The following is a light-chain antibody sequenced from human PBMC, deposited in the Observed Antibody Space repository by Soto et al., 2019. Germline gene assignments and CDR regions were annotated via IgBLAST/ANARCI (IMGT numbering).Light chain of an antibody. CDR1: QTISSW. J-gene: IGKJ1*01. CDR3: QHYNSYSEA. V-gene: IGKV1-5*03. Sequence: DIQMTQSPATLCGSVGDRVTLACRASQTISSWLAWYQQKPGKAPKPLIYKASTLKSGVPSRFSGSGSGTEFTLTISSLQPDDFATYYCQHYNSYSEAFGQGTKVDIK. CDR2: KAS.